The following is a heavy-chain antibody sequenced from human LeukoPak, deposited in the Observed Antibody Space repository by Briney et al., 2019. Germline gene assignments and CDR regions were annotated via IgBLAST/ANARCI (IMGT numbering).Heavy chain of an antibody. V-gene: IGHV3-23*01. D-gene: IGHD3-22*01. CDR1: GFTFSSYA. CDR3: AGGRSWLVQYFDY. Sequence: GGSLRLSCAASGFTFSSYAMSWVRQAPGKGLECISGFSGSGGSTYYADSVKGRFTISRDNSKNTLYLQMNSLRAGDTAVYYCAGGRSWLVQYFDYWGQGTLVTVSS. CDR2: FSGSGGST. J-gene: IGHJ4*02.